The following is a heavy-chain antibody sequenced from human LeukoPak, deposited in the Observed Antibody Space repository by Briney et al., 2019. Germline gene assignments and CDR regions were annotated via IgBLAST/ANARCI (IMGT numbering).Heavy chain of an antibody. V-gene: IGHV4-39*01. J-gene: IGHJ5*02. Sequence: SETLSLTCTVSGGPISSSSSYWGWIRQPPGKGLEWIATIYYTGSTNYNPSLKTRVTISLDTSRNQFSLRLTSVTAADTAVYYCAKSGHSYYCTPGDFSWGKGTLVTVSS. CDR2: IYYTGST. CDR1: GGPISSSSSY. D-gene: IGHD2-8*01. CDR3: AKSGHSYYCTPGDFS.